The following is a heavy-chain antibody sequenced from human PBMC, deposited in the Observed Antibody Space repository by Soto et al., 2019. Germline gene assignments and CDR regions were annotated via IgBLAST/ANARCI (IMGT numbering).Heavy chain of an antibody. V-gene: IGHV1-18*01. CDR3: AREPNYFDY. CDR1: GYTFTSYG. J-gene: IGHJ4*02. Sequence: QVQLVQSGAEVKKPGASVKVSCKASGYTFTSYGISWVRQAPGQGLERRGWISAHNVNKKYAQKLQGRVTMTTDTSTSPAYMELRSLRSDDTVVYYCAREPNYFDYWGQGTLVTVSS. CDR2: ISAHNVNK.